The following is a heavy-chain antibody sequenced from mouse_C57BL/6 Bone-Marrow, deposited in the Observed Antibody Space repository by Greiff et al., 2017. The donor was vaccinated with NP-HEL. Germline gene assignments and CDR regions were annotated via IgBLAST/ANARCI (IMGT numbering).Heavy chain of an antibody. CDR3: ARSITTPRYYFDY. D-gene: IGHD1-1*01. CDR2: IDPSDSYT. Sequence: QVQLQQPGAELVMPGASVKLSCKASGYTFTSYWMHWVKQRPGQGLEWIGEIDPSDSYTNYNQKFKGKSTLTVDKSSSTAYMQLSSLTSEDSAVYYCARSITTPRYYFDYWGKGTTLTASS. J-gene: IGHJ2*01. V-gene: IGHV1-69*01. CDR1: GYTFTSYW.